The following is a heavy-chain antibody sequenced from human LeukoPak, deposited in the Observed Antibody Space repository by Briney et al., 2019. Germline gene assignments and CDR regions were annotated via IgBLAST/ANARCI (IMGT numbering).Heavy chain of an antibody. J-gene: IGHJ4*02. V-gene: IGHV5-51*01. CDR3: ARHALGGSYHQNDY. D-gene: IGHD3-16*01. CDR2: IYPSDSDT. CDR1: GYSFYSYW. Sequence: GESLKISCKASGYSFYSYWIAWVRQTPGKGLEWMGIIYPSDSDTTYSPSFQGLVTISADKSIRTAYLEWSSLKASDTAMYYCARHALGGSYHQNDYWGQVTLVTVSS.